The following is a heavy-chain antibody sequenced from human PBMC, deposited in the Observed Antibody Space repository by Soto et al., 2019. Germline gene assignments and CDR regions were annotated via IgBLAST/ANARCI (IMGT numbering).Heavy chain of an antibody. CDR2: INHSGST. J-gene: IGHJ4*02. CDR1: GGSFSGYY. Sequence: SETLSLTCAVYGGSFSGYYWSWIRQPPGKGLEWIGEINHSGSTNYNPSLKSRVTISVDTSKNQFSLKLSSVTAADTAVYYCARCRSGYRLSSYYFDYWGQGTLVTVSS. CDR3: ARCRSGYRLSSYYFDY. V-gene: IGHV4-34*01. D-gene: IGHD3-22*01.